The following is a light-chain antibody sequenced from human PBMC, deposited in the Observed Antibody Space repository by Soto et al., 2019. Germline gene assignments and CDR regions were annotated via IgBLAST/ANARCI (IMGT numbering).Light chain of an antibody. CDR2: TAS. CDR1: QGVDGKH. V-gene: IGKV3-20*01. Sequence: EIALTQSPGTLSLSPGEGATLSCRASQGVDGKHLAWYQQKPGQAPRLLIYTASSRATGIPDRFSGSGSGTDFTLSISRLETEDFAVYYCQQYGNSPGISFGQGTRLEIK. J-gene: IGKJ5*01. CDR3: QQYGNSPGIS.